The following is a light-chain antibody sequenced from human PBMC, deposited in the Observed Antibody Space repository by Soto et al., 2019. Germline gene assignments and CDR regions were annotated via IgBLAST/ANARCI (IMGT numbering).Light chain of an antibody. J-gene: IGKJ5*01. Sequence: DIQMTQSPSTLSASVGDRVTITCRASQHISNFLAWYKQKPGKVPRLLISAASTLQSGVPSRFRGSGSGTDFTLTITSLQPEDVATFYCQNYNSAPITFGQGTRLEIK. CDR3: QNYNSAPIT. CDR1: QHISNF. CDR2: AAS. V-gene: IGKV1-27*01.